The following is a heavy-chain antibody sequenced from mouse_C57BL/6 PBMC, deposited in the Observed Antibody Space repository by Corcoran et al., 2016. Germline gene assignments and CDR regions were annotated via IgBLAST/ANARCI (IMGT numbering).Heavy chain of an antibody. Sequence: EVQLQQSGPVLVKPGAAVKISCKASGYTFTDYYMNWVKQSHGKSLEWIGDINPNNGGTSYNQKFKGKATLTVDKSSSTAYMELRSLTSEDSAVYYCARGTTGFAYWGQGTLVTVSA. CDR3: ARGTTGFAY. V-gene: IGHV1-26*01. J-gene: IGHJ3*01. CDR1: GYTFTDYY. CDR2: INPNNGGT. D-gene: IGHD3-3*01.